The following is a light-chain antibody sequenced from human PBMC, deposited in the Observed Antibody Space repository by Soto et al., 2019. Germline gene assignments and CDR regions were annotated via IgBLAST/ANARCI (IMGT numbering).Light chain of an antibody. V-gene: IGKV3-15*01. CDR1: QSVSSN. CDR2: GAS. J-gene: IGKJ1*01. Sequence: EIVMTQSTATLSVSSGERETLSCRASQSVSSNLAWYQQKPGQAPRLLIYGASTRATGIPARFSGSGSGTEFTLTISSLQSEDFAVYCCQQYNNWPRGTCGQGTKVDSK. CDR3: QQYNNWPRGT.